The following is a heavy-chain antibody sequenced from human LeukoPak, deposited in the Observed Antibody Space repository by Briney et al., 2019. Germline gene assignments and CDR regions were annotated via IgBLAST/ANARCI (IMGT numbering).Heavy chain of an antibody. CDR2: IGGSTGTT. CDR3: AKWFEYRNGWYGYYFDY. J-gene: IGHJ4*02. CDR1: GFTFSTYA. D-gene: IGHD6-19*01. V-gene: IGHV3-23*01. Sequence: GGSLRLSCAASGFTFSTYAMTWVRQAPGNGLEWVSGIGGSTGTTYYADSVKGRFTISRDNSKNTLYLQMNSLRAEDTAVYYCAKWFEYRNGWYGYYFDYWGQGALVTVSS.